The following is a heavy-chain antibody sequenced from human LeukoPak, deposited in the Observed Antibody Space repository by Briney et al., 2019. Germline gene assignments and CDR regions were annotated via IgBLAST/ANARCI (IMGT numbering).Heavy chain of an antibody. CDR2: ISYDGSNK. V-gene: IGHV3-30-3*01. J-gene: IGHJ6*02. CDR1: GFTFSSYA. Sequence: PGRSLRLSCAASGFTFSSYAMHWVRQAPGKGLEWVSVISYDGSNKYYADSVKGRFTISRDNSKNTLYLQMNGLRAEDTAVYYCASLYGGNPKDYGMDVWGQGTTVTVSS. D-gene: IGHD4-23*01. CDR3: ASLYGGNPKDYGMDV.